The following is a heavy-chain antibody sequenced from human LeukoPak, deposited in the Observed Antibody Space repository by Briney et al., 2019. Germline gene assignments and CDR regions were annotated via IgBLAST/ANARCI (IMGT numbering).Heavy chain of an antibody. D-gene: IGHD4/OR15-4a*01. V-gene: IGHV3-21*01. CDR2: ITRSSSYI. CDR1: GFTFSTYS. Sequence: GGSLRLSCAASGFTFSTYSVNWVRQAPGKGLEWVSSITRSSSYIYYADSVKGRFTISRDNAKNSLFLQMNSLRAEDTAIYYCARQTIIYGDYSDYWGQGTLVTVSS. CDR3: ARQTIIYGDYSDY. J-gene: IGHJ4*02.